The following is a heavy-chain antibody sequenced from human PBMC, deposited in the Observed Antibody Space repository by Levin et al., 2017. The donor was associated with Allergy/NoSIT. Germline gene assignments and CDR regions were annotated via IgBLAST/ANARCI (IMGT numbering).Heavy chain of an antibody. V-gene: IGHV1-69*13. D-gene: IGHD2-15*01. Sequence: ASVKVSCKASGGTFSSYAISWVRQAPGQGLEWMGGIIPIFGTANYAQKFQGRVTITADESTSTAYMELSSLRSEDTAVYYCARARLGRCSGGSCYSLDAFDIWGQGTMVTVSS. CDR1: GGTFSSYA. CDR3: ARARLGRCSGGSCYSLDAFDI. CDR2: IIPIFGTA. J-gene: IGHJ3*02.